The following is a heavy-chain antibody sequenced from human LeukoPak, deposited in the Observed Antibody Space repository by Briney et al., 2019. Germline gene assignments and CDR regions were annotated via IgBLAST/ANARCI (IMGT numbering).Heavy chain of an antibody. CDR3: ARWGKYYYDSSGYYY. D-gene: IGHD3-22*01. CDR2: IHPNSGGT. CDR1: GYTFTSDY. Sequence: ASVKVSCKASGYTFTSDYMHWVRQAPGQGLEWMGWIHPNSGGTKYAQRFQGRVTVTRDTSISTVYMELSRLRSDDTAVYYCARWGKYYYDSSGYYYWGQGTLVTVSS. J-gene: IGHJ4*02. V-gene: IGHV1-2*02.